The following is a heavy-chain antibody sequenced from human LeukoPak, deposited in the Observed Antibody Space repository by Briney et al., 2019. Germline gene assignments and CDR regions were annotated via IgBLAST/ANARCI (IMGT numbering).Heavy chain of an antibody. Sequence: GGSLRLSCAASGFTFSSYAMCWVRQAPGKGLEWVSAISGSGGSTYYADSVKGRFTISRDNSKNTLYLQMNSLRAEDTAVYYCAKDRGSGLERRREYNWFDPWGQGTLVTVSS. CDR3: AKDRGSGLERRREYNWFDP. D-gene: IGHD1-1*01. V-gene: IGHV3-23*01. CDR2: ISGSGGST. J-gene: IGHJ5*02. CDR1: GFTFSSYA.